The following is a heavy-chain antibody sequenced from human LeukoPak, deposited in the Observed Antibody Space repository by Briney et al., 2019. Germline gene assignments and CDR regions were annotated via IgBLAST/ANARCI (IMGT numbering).Heavy chain of an antibody. V-gene: IGHV1-8*01. CDR3: ARLFNYDFWSGYYFDI. Sequence: ASVKVSCKASGYTFTSYDINWVRQATGQGLEWMGWMNPNSGNTGYAQKFQGRVTMTRNTSISTAYMELSSLRSEDTAVYYCARLFNYDFWSGYYFDIWGQGTMVTVSS. CDR2: MNPNSGNT. J-gene: IGHJ3*02. CDR1: GYTFTSYD. D-gene: IGHD3-3*01.